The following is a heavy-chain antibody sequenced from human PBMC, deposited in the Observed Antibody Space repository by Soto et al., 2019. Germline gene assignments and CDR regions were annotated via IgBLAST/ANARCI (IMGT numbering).Heavy chain of an antibody. D-gene: IGHD4-4*01. J-gene: IGHJ6*02. CDR2: IIPIFGTA. V-gene: IGHV1-69*06. Sequence: SVKVSCKASGGTFSSYAISWVRQAPGQGLEWMGGIIPIFGTANYAQKFQGRVTITADKSTSTAYMELSSLRSEDTAVYYCARDLFYSNYQGEAYYFYGMDVWGQGTTVTVSS. CDR3: ARDLFYSNYQGEAYYFYGMDV. CDR1: GGTFSSYA.